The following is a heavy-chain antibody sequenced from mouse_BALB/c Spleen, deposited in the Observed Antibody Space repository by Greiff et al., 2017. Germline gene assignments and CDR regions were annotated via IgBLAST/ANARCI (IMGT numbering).Heavy chain of an antibody. J-gene: IGHJ4*01. CDR1: GFSLTGYG. Sequence: QVHVKQSGPGLVAPSQSLSITCTVSGFSLTGYGVNWVRQPPGKGLEWLGMIWGDGSTDYNSALKSRLSISKYNSKSQVFLKMNSLQTDDTARYYCARDLYGNYDDFYYAMDYWGQGTSVTVSS. V-gene: IGHV2-6-7*01. CDR3: ARDLYGNYDDFYYAMDY. D-gene: IGHD2-1*01. CDR2: IWGDGST.